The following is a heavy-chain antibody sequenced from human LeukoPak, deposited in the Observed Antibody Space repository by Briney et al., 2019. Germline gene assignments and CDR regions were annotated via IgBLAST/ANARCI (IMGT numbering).Heavy chain of an antibody. CDR2: INPNSGGT. V-gene: IGHV1-2*04. D-gene: IGHD6-19*01. CDR3: ARDLGMVGAVAAAPDYYFDY. CDR1: GYTFTGYY. Sequence: GASVKVSCKASGYTFTGYYMHWVRQAPGQGLEWMGWINPNSGGTNYAQKFQGWVTMTRDTSISTAYMELSRLRSDDTAVYYCARDLGMVGAVAAAPDYYFDYWGQGTLVTVSS. J-gene: IGHJ4*02.